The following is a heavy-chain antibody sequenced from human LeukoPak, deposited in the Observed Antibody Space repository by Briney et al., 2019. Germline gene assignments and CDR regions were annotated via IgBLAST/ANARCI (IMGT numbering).Heavy chain of an antibody. J-gene: IGHJ4*02. CDR3: VSRNYGSSPFDY. CDR1: GFTFSRYW. CDR2: ISSDGSNT. V-gene: IGHV3-74*01. Sequence: PGGSLRLSCAASGFTFSRYWMHWVRQAPGKGLALVSRISSDGSNTNYADSVKDRFTISRDNAKNTLYLQMDSLTAEDTAVYYCVSRNYGSSPFDYWGQGTLVTVSS. D-gene: IGHD4-17*01.